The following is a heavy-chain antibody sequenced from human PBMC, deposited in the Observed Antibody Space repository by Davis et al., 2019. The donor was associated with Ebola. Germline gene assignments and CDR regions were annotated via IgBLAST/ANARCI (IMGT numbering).Heavy chain of an antibody. V-gene: IGHV1-46*01. Sequence: ASVKVSCKASGYTFTSYYMHWVRQAPGQGLEWMGIINPSGGSTSYAQKFQGRVTMTRDTSTSTVYMELSSLRSEDTAVYYCARERYYDFWSGPLGYWGQGTLVTVSS. CDR1: GYTFTSYY. J-gene: IGHJ4*02. CDR3: ARERYYDFWSGPLGY. CDR2: INPSGGST. D-gene: IGHD3-3*01.